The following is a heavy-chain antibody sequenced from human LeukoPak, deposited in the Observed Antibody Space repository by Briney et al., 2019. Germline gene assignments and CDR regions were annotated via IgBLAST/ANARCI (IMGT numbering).Heavy chain of an antibody. J-gene: IGHJ4*02. V-gene: IGHV3-20*04. D-gene: IGHD3-22*01. CDR3: AKDGMRETYYYDSSGYYQN. CDR2: INWNGGST. CDR1: GFTFDDYG. Sequence: GGSLRLSCAASGFTFDDYGMSWVRQAPGKGLEWVSGINWNGGSTGYADSVKGRFTISRDNAKNSLYLQMNSLRAEDTAVYYCAKDGMRETYYYDSSGYYQNWGQGTLVTVSS.